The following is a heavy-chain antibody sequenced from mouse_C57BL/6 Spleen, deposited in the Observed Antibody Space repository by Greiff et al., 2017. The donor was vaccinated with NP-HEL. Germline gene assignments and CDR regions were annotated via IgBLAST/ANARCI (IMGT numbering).Heavy chain of an antibody. D-gene: IGHD1-1*01. CDR1: GYAFSSSW. CDR2: IYPGDGDT. CDR3: ARGVVGYFDV. J-gene: IGHJ1*03. Sequence: VQLKQSGPELVKPGASVKISCKASGYAFSSSWMNWVKQRPGKGLEWIGRIYPGDGDTNYNGKFKGKATLTADKSSSTAYMQLSSLTSEDFAVYFWARGVVGYFDVWGTGTTVTVSS. V-gene: IGHV1-82*01.